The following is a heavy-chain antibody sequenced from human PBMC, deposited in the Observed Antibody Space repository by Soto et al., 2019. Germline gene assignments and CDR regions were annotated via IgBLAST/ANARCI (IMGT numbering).Heavy chain of an antibody. CDR2: IYYSGST. V-gene: IGHV4-30-4*01. D-gene: IGHD6-6*01. J-gene: IGHJ5*02. CDR1: GGSISSGDYY. CDR3: ARDRAGGSSSSGNWFDP. Sequence: PSSTLSLTFTFSGGSISSGDYYWSWIRQPPGKGLEWIGYIYYSGSTYYNPSLKSRVTISVDTSKNQFSLKLSSVTAADTAVYYCARDRAGGSSSSGNWFDPWGQGTLVTV.